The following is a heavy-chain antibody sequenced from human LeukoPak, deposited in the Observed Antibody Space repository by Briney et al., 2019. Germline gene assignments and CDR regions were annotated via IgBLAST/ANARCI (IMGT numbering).Heavy chain of an antibody. Sequence: GGSLRLSCAASGFIFDDYGMSWVRQAPGKGLEWVSTISGGDGSTYYAVSVKGRFTISRDNAKNSLYLQMNSLRAEDTAVYYCAREMLAAVAAQSWGQGTLVTVSS. CDR1: GFIFDDYG. CDR3: AREMLAAVAAQS. CDR2: ISGGDGST. J-gene: IGHJ5*02. D-gene: IGHD6-19*01. V-gene: IGHV3-23*01.